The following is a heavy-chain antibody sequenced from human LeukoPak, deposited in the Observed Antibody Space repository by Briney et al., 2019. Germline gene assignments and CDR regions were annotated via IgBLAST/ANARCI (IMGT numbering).Heavy chain of an antibody. CDR1: GGSISSYY. CDR2: IYHSGST. V-gene: IGHV4-59*12. D-gene: IGHD6-6*01. CDR3: AREGAARGYFDY. J-gene: IGHJ4*02. Sequence: SETLSLTCTVSGGSISSYYWSWIRQPPGKGLEWIGYIYHSGSTYYNPSLKSRVTISVDRSKNQFSLKLSSVTAADTAVYYCAREGAARGYFDYWGQGTLVTVSS.